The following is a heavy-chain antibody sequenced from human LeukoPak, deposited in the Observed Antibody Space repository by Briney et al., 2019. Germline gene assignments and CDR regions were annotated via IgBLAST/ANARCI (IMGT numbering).Heavy chain of an antibody. CDR3: ARDAHNGYEFHDWFDP. Sequence: ASVKVSCKASGYTFTSYYFNWVRQAPGQGLEWMGWINPNSGGTKYAQKFQGRVTMTTDTSISTAYMEMSRLTSDDTAVYYCARDAHNGYEFHDWFDPWGQGALVTVSS. CDR1: GYTFTSYY. D-gene: IGHD5-12*01. J-gene: IGHJ5*02. V-gene: IGHV1-2*02. CDR2: INPNSGGT.